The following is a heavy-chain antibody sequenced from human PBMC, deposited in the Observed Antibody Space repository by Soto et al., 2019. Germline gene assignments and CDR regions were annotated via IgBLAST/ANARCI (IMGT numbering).Heavy chain of an antibody. D-gene: IGHD2-2*01. CDR2: IIPIFGTA. Sequence: QVQLVQSGAEVKKPGSSVKVSCKASGGTFSSYAISWVRQAPGQGLEWMGGIIPIFGTANYAQKFQGRVTITADETTNKAYKELSSLRSEDTAVYYWDRNVPAAGYYYGMDVWGQGTTVTVSS. CDR3: DRNVPAAGYYYGMDV. V-gene: IGHV1-69*12. CDR1: GGTFSSYA. J-gene: IGHJ6*02.